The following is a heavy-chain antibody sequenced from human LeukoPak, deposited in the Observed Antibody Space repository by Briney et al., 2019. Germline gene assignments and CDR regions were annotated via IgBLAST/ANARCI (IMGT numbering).Heavy chain of an antibody. V-gene: IGHV1-18*01. CDR3: ARFIPGVDFWSGYYPFDY. CDR1: GYTFTSYG. D-gene: IGHD3-3*01. CDR2: ISTSSGNT. Sequence: ASVKVSCKASGYTFTSYGISWVRQAPGQGLEWMGWISTSSGNTNHAQKLQGRVTMTTDTSTSTAYMELRSLRSDDTAVYYCARFIPGVDFWSGYYPFDYWGQGTLVTVSS. J-gene: IGHJ4*02.